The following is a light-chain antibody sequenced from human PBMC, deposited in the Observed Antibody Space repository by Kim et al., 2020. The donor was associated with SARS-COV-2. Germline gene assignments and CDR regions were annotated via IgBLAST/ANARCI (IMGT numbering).Light chain of an antibody. CDR1: QDIGND. Sequence: AIQMTQSPSSLSASVGDRVTITCRASQDIGNDLGWYQQKPGRAPKLLIYGASSLQSVVPSRFSGSGSGTDFTLTVSSLQPEDFATYYCLQDYNYPLTFGGGTKVDIK. J-gene: IGKJ4*01. CDR3: LQDYNYPLT. CDR2: GAS. V-gene: IGKV1-6*01.